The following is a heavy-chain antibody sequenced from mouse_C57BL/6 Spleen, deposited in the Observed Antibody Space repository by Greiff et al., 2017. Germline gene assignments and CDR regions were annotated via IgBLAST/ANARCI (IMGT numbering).Heavy chain of an antibody. V-gene: IGHV5-16*01. Sequence: EVMLVESEGGLVQPGSSMKLSCTASGFTFSDYYMAWVRQVPEKGLEWVANINYDGSSTYYLDSLKSRFISSRDNAKNILYLQMSSLKSEDTATYYCARGHGNYPYYLDYWGQGTTLTVSS. J-gene: IGHJ2*01. CDR2: INYDGSST. CDR3: ARGHGNYPYYLDY. CDR1: GFTFSDYY. D-gene: IGHD2-1*01.